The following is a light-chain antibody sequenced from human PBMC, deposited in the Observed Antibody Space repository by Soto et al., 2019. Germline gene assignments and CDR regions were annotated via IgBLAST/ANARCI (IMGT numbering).Light chain of an antibody. CDR1: SSNIVAGYD. Sequence: QSVLTQPPSVSGAPGQRVTISCTGSSSNIVAGYDVHWYQQLPGTAPKLLIYGNSNRPSGVPDRFSGSKSGTSASLAITGLQAEDESDYYCHSYDSSLSGSYVFGTGTKVTVL. J-gene: IGLJ1*01. V-gene: IGLV1-40*01. CDR3: HSYDSSLSGSYV. CDR2: GNS.